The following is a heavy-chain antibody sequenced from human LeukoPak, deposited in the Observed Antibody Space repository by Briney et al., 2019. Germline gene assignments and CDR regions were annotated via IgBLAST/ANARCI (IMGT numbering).Heavy chain of an antibody. CDR3: AKGVQWEQPFDY. V-gene: IGHV3-9*01. J-gene: IGHJ4*02. CDR1: GFTFDDYA. Sequence: GGSLRLSCAASGFTFDDYAMHWVRQAPGKGLEWASGISWNSGSIGYADSVKGRFTISRDNAKNSLYLQMNSLRAEDTALYYCAKGVQWEQPFDYWGQGTLVTVSS. D-gene: IGHD1-26*01. CDR2: ISWNSGSI.